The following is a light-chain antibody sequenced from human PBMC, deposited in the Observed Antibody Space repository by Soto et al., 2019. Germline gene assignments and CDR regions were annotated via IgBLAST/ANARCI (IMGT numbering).Light chain of an antibody. V-gene: IGLV2-8*01. CDR2: EVN. J-gene: IGLJ1*01. CDR3: NSYAGSSNV. CDR1: SSDVGGYNY. Sequence: QSVLTQPPSASGSPGQSVAISCTGTSSDVGGYNYVSWYQQHPGNAPKLMIYEVNKRPSGVPDRFSGSKSGNTASMTVSGLQAEDEADYYCNSYAGSSNVFGTGTKLTVL.